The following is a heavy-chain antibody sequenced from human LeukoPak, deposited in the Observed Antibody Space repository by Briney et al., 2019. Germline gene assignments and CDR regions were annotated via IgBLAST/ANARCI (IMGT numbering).Heavy chain of an antibody. Sequence: PGGSLRLSCAASGFTFSSYSMNWVRQAPGKGLEWVSSISSSSSYIYYADSVKGRFTISRDNAKNPLYLQMNSLRAEDTAVYYCARDIRGPYVWGSYRPFDYWGQGTLVTVSS. V-gene: IGHV3-21*01. CDR1: GFTFSSYS. D-gene: IGHD3-16*02. CDR2: ISSSSSYI. J-gene: IGHJ4*02. CDR3: ARDIRGPYVWGSYRPFDY.